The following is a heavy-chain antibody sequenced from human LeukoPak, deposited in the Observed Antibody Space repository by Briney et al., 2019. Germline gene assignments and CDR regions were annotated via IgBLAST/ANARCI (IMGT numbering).Heavy chain of an antibody. CDR1: VYTFTTSG. V-gene: IGHV1-69*13. J-gene: IGHJ6*02. Sequence: SSVNVSCKASVYTFTTSGISWVRQAPGKGLAWMGGIILMFGTANYAQKFQGRVTITADESTSTAYMELCSLRSEDTAVYYCAARGYSGYGPYYYSGMDVWGQGTTVTVSS. D-gene: IGHD5-12*01. CDR3: AARGYSGYGPYYYSGMDV. CDR2: IILMFGTA.